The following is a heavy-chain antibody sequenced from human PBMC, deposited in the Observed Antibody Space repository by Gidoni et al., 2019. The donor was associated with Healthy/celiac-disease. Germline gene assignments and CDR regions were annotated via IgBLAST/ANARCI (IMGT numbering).Heavy chain of an antibody. D-gene: IGHD2-15*01. Sequence: QVQLVQSGAEVKKPGSSVKVSCKASGGTFSSYAISWVRQAPGQGLEWMGGIIPIFGTANYAQKFQGRVTITADESTSTAYMELSSLRSEDTAVYYCAGAPVAATRPLRDAFDIWGQGTMVTVSS. CDR3: AGAPVAATRPLRDAFDI. V-gene: IGHV1-69*01. CDR2: IIPIFGTA. CDR1: GGTFSSYA. J-gene: IGHJ3*02.